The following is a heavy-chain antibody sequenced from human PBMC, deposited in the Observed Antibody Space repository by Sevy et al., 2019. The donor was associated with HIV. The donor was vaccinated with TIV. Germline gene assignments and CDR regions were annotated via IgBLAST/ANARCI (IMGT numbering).Heavy chain of an antibody. CDR2: INDSGIT. V-gene: IGHV4-34*01. Sequence: SETLSLTCAVHYGSFSGYYWNWIRQVPGKGLEWIGEINDSGITYYNPSLKSRVTISVDTSKKQVSLKLKSVTAVDSAVYFCARSPPVVVVPGAPSWFDPWGQGTLVTVSS. D-gene: IGHD2-2*01. CDR1: YGSFSGYY. CDR3: ARSPPVVVVPGAPSWFDP. J-gene: IGHJ5*02.